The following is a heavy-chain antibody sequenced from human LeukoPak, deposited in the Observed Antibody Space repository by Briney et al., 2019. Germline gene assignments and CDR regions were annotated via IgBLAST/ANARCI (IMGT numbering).Heavy chain of an antibody. CDR2: ITGSGGTT. Sequence: GGSLRLSCAASGFTFSSYVMTWVRQAPGKGLEWVSSITGSGGTTYYAESVKGRFTISRDNSKNTLYLQMNSLRVEGTAVYYCASPRLGNWGQGTLVTVYS. CDR1: GFTFSSYV. V-gene: IGHV3-23*01. CDR3: ASPRLGN. J-gene: IGHJ4*02.